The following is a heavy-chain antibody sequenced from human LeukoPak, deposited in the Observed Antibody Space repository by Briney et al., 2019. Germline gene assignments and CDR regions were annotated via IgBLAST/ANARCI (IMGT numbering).Heavy chain of an antibody. CDR3: AREGVYNSPFDS. V-gene: IGHV3-53*01. CDR2: MYSGGSR. J-gene: IGHJ4*02. Sequence: GGSLRLSCAASGFIVSNNFMSWVRQAPGKGLEWVSVMYSGGSRDYADSVKGRFTISRDNSKNTLYLQMDSLRVEDTAIYYCAREGVYNSPFDSWGRGTLVTVSS. CDR1: GFIVSNNF. D-gene: IGHD1-1*01.